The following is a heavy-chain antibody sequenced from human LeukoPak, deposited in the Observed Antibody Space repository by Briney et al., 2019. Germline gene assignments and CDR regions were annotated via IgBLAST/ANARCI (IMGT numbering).Heavy chain of an antibody. CDR1: GFTFSNAW. CDR3: TTVRGATIFY. V-gene: IGHV3-15*01. D-gene: IGHD5-24*01. Sequence: PGGSLRLSCAASGFTFSNAWMSWVRQAPGKGLEWAGRIKSKTDGGTTDYAAPVKGRFTISRDDSKNTLYLQMNSLKTEDTAVYYCTTVRGATIFYWGQGTLVTVSS. CDR2: IKSKTDGGTT. J-gene: IGHJ4*02.